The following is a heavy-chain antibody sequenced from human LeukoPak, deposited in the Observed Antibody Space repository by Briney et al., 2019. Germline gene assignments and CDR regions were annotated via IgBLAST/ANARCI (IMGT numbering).Heavy chain of an antibody. V-gene: IGHV3-53*01. D-gene: IGHD3-10*01. J-gene: IGHJ6*02. Sequence: RGSLRLSCAASGFTVTTNYMSWVRQAPGEGLEWVSITHAGGSTYYADSVKGRFTISRDSSKHTLYLQMSSLRADDTAVYYCASDYLGSGSSGDVWGQGTTVTVSS. CDR2: THAGGST. CDR3: ASDYLGSGSSGDV. CDR1: GFTVTTNY.